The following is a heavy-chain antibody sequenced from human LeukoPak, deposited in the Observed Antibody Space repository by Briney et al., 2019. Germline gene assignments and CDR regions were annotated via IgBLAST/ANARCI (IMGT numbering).Heavy chain of an antibody. J-gene: IGHJ4*02. Sequence: GVSLRLSCAASGLTFSSYGMHWVRQAPGKGLEWVAVISYDGSNKYYADSVKGRFTISRDNSKNTLYLQMNSLRAEDTAVYYCAKGRPYPAVGSSHFDYWGQGTLVTVSS. CDR2: ISYDGSNK. V-gene: IGHV3-30*18. D-gene: IGHD3-10*01. CDR3: AKGRPYPAVGSSHFDY. CDR1: GLTFSSYG.